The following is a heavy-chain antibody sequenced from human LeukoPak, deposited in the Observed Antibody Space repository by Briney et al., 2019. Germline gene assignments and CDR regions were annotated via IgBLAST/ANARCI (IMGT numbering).Heavy chain of an antibody. CDR1: GYSISSGYY. CDR3: ARASGSYGSGSYYYYGMDV. V-gene: IGHV4-38-2*01. CDR2: IFHSGST. Sequence: SETLSLTCAVYGYSISSGYYWGWIRQPPGEGLEWIGSIFHSGSTYYNPSLKSRVNMSVDTSKNQISLKLSSVTAADTAVYYCARASGSYGSGSYYYYGMDVWGKGTTVTVSS. D-gene: IGHD3-10*01. J-gene: IGHJ6*04.